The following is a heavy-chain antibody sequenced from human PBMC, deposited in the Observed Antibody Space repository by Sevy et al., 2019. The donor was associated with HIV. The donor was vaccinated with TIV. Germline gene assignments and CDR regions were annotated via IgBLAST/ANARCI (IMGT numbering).Heavy chain of an antibody. CDR1: GYTFIDYY. CDR3: ARVDSCGGDCYYFDF. Sequence: ASVKVSCKASGYTFIDYYIHWVRQAPGQGLECMGIINSSGGGTNYAQKFQGRVTMSRDTSTRTVYMELSSLRSDDTAVYYCARVDSCGGDCYYFDFWGQGTLVTVSS. J-gene: IGHJ4*02. D-gene: IGHD2-21*02. V-gene: IGHV1-46*01. CDR2: INSSGGGT.